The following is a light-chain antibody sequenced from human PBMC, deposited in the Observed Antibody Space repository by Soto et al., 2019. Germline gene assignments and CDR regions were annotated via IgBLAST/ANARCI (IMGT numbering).Light chain of an antibody. J-gene: IGLJ1*01. Sequence: QSVLTQPTSVSGSPGQPITISCTGNHNDIGTYDYVSWYQQHPGRAPRLLIHGVTTRPSGISGRFSASKPGLTASLTISGLQPEDEADYYCSSFTSNRIYVFGPGTKVTVL. CDR2: GVT. CDR1: HNDIGTYDY. V-gene: IGLV2-14*03. CDR3: SSFTSNRIYV.